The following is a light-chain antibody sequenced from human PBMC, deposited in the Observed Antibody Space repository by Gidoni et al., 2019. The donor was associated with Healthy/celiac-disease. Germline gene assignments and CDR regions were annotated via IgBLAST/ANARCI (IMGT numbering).Light chain of an antibody. V-gene: IGKV3-20*01. CDR1: QSDSSRY. Sequence: IVLTPSPGTLSLAAAERATLSCRDSQSDSSRYLAWYQQKPGQAPRLLIYGASSRATGIPDRCSGSGSGTDVTLTISRLDPEDVAVYYCQQYGSSPGCSFGQGTKLEIK. CDR2: GAS. J-gene: IGKJ2*04. CDR3: QQYGSSPGCS.